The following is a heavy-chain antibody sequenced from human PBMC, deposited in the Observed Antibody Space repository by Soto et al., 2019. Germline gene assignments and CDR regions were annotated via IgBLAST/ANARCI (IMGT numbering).Heavy chain of an antibody. Sequence: SETLSLTCTISGGSISSGGYYWIWIRQHPGKGLEWIGYIYYSGSTYYNPSLKSRVTISVDTSKNQFSLKLSSVTAADTAVYYCARVWPYYYDSSGYYADDAFDIWGQGTMVTVSS. J-gene: IGHJ3*02. V-gene: IGHV4-31*03. CDR1: GGSISSGGYY. CDR3: ARVWPYYYDSSGYYADDAFDI. D-gene: IGHD3-22*01. CDR2: IYYSGST.